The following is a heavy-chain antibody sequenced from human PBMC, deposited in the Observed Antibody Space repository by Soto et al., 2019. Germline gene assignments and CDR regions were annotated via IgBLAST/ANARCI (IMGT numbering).Heavy chain of an antibody. CDR1: GSTFTGYY. Sequence: ASVKVSCKASGSTFTGYYMHWVRQATGQGLEWMGWMNPNSGNTGYAQKFQGRVTMTRNTSISTAYMELSSLRSEDTAVYYCARGKPPTIVFNWFDPWGQGTLVTVSS. CDR3: ARGKPPTIVFNWFDP. J-gene: IGHJ5*02. V-gene: IGHV1-8*02. D-gene: IGHD3-16*02. CDR2: MNPNSGNT.